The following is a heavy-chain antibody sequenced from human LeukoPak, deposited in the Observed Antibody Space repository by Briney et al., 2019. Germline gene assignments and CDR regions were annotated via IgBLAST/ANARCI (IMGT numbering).Heavy chain of an antibody. D-gene: IGHD5-18*01. CDR2: INHSGST. V-gene: IGHV4-34*01. J-gene: IGHJ3*02. CDR1: GGSFSGYY. CDR3: ARQTWIQLWSDAFDI. Sequence: KTSETLSLTCAVYGGSFSGYYWSWIRQPPGKGLEWIGEINHSGSTNYNPSLKSRVTISVDTSKNQFSLKLSSVTAADTAVYYCARQTWIQLWSDAFDIWGQGTMVTVSS.